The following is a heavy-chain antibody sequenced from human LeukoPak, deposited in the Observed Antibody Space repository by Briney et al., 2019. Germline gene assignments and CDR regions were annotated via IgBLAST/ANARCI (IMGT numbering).Heavy chain of an antibody. CDR2: ITSSSSYI. D-gene: IGHD3-22*01. J-gene: IGHJ4*02. CDR3: ARHVVAVGFDY. CDR1: GFTFSSYS. Sequence: GGSLRLSCAASGFTFSSYSMNWVRQAPGKGLEWVSPITSSSSYIYYADSVKGRFTISRDNAKNSLYLQMNCLRAEDTAVYYCARHVVAVGFDYWGQGTLVTVSS. V-gene: IGHV3-21*01.